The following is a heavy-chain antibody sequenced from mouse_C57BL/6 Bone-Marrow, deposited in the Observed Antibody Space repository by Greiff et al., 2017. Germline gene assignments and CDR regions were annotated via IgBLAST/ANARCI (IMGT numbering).Heavy chain of an antibody. CDR2: ISDGGSYT. CDR3: AFYYDYGGYFDV. V-gene: IGHV5-4*03. CDR1: GFTFSSYA. Sequence: EVKLVESGGGLVKPGGSLKLSCAASGFTFSSYAMSWVRQTPEKRLEWVATISDGGSYTYYPDNVKGRFTISRDNAKNNLYLQMSHLKSEDTAMYYCAFYYDYGGYFDVWGTATTVTVSS. D-gene: IGHD2-4*01. J-gene: IGHJ1*03.